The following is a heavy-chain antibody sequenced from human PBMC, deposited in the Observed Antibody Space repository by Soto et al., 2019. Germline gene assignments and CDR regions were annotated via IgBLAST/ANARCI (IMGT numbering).Heavy chain of an antibody. CDR2: INDGSEE. J-gene: IGHJ4*02. D-gene: IGHD1-1*01. CDR3: ARDDLFVDNELDH. Sequence: QVQLVESGGGVVRPGTSLRLSCAATGFSFSAHGMHWVRQAPGKGLEWLAVINDGSEEGYADSVRGRFTISRDNARNILYLQMDNLRAEDSALYYCARDDLFVDNELDHWGQGTLVTVSS. CDR1: GFSFSAHG. V-gene: IGHV3-33*01.